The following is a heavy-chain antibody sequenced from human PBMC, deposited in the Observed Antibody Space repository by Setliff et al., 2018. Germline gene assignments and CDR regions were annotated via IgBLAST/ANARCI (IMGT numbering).Heavy chain of an antibody. CDR1: GGSISSSY. J-gene: IGHJ6*03. Sequence: TSETLSLTCTVPGGSISSSYWSWIRQPAGKGLEWIGHIYIGGSANYNPSLKSRVTMSIDTSKNQFSLKLNSVTAXALAVYXCAREQWLDPPGYYYMDVWAKGTTVTV. V-gene: IGHV4-4*07. D-gene: IGHD6-19*01. CDR3: AREQWLDPPGYYYMDV. CDR2: IYIGGSA.